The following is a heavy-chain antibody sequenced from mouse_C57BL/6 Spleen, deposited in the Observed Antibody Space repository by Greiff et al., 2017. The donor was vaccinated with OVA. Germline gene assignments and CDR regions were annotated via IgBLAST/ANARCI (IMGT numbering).Heavy chain of an antibody. D-gene: IGHD4-1*01. V-gene: IGHV5-12*01. J-gene: IGHJ3*01. Sequence: EVQVVESGGGLVQPGGSLKLSCAASGFTFSDYYMYWVRQTPEKRLEWVAYISNGGGSTYYPDTVKGRFTISRDNAKNTLYLQMSRLKSEDTAMYYCARRGDWGFAYWGQGTLVTVSA. CDR2: ISNGGGST. CDR3: ARRGDWGFAY. CDR1: GFTFSDYY.